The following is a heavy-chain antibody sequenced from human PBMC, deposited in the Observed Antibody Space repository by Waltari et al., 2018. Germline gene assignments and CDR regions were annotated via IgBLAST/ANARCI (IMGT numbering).Heavy chain of an antibody. V-gene: IGHV4-39*07. CDR1: GGSISSSSYY. J-gene: IGHJ4*02. CDR2: IYYSGST. CDR3: ARDLKRKYFDY. Sequence: QLQLQESGPGLVKPSETLSLTCTVSGGSISSSSYYWGWIRQPPGKGLEWIGSIYYSGSTYYNPSRKSRVTISVDTSKNQFSLKLSSVTAADTAVYYCARDLKRKYFDYWGQGTLVTVSS.